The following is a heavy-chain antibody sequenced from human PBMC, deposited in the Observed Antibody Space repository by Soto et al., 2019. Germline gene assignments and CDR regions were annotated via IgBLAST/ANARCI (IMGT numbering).Heavy chain of an antibody. D-gene: IGHD6-19*01. Sequence: QLQLQESGPGLVKPSETLSLTCTVSGGSIRSSGYYWGWIRQPPGDGLEWIANINDGGSAYYNPSLRSRVSISIDTSRNQFSLKLRSVTAADTAVYYCADMRGQWLPRDWGQGILVTVSS. J-gene: IGHJ4*02. CDR2: INDGGSA. V-gene: IGHV4-39*01. CDR1: GGSIRSSGYY. CDR3: ADMRGQWLPRD.